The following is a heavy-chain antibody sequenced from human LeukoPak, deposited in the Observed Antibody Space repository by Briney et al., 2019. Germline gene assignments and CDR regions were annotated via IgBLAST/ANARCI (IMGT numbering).Heavy chain of an antibody. V-gene: IGHV1-46*01. D-gene: IGHD5-18*01. Sequence: ASVKVSCKASGYTFTSYDINWVRQATGQGLEWMGIINPSGGSTSYAQKFQGRVTMTRDTSTGTVYMELSSLRSEDTAVYYCARGIRGTAMVKYYFDYWGQGTLVTVSS. CDR3: ARGIRGTAMVKYYFDY. CDR2: INPSGGST. J-gene: IGHJ4*02. CDR1: GYTFTSYD.